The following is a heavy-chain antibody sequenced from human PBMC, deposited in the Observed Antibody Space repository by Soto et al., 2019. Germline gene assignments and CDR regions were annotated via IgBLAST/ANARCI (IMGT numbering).Heavy chain of an antibody. CDR2: IYYSGST. J-gene: IGHJ5*02. CDR3: AASGGYYDFWSGYSRPHNWFDP. Sequence: PSETLSLTCTVSGGSISSGGYYWSWIRQHPGKGLEWIGYIYYSGSTYYNPSLKSRVTISVDTSKNQFSLKLSSVTAAGTAVYYCAASGGYYDFWSGYSRPHNWFDPWGQGTLVTVSS. V-gene: IGHV4-31*03. CDR1: GGSISSGGYY. D-gene: IGHD3-3*01.